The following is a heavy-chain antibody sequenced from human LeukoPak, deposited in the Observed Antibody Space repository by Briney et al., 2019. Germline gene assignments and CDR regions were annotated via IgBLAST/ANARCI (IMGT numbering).Heavy chain of an antibody. V-gene: IGHV1-2*06. Sequence: ASVKVSCKASGYTFTGYYMHWVRQAPGQGLEWMGRINPNSGDTNYAQKFQGRVTMTRDTSISTAYMELSRLRSDDTAVYYCARDVCYYDSSGYYPDYWGQGTLVTVSS. CDR3: ARDVCYYDSSGYYPDY. D-gene: IGHD3-22*01. CDR1: GYTFTGYY. CDR2: INPNSGDT. J-gene: IGHJ4*02.